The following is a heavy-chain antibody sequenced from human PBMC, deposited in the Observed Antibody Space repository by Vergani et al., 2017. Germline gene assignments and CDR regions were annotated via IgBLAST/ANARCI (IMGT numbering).Heavy chain of an antibody. Sequence: QVQLVQSGAEVKKPGASVQVACKTSGYTFTNYDINWVRQAPGQGLEWMGWLNPNSGNTGYAQKFQGRVTMTRNTSISTAYMELSSLISEDTAVYYCARVESCSSNSCYTIRPYSNFDPWGQGALVTVSS. D-gene: IGHD2-2*02. CDR3: ARVESCSSNSCYTIRPYSNFDP. CDR2: LNPNSGNT. V-gene: IGHV1-8*01. J-gene: IGHJ5*02. CDR1: GYTFTNYD.